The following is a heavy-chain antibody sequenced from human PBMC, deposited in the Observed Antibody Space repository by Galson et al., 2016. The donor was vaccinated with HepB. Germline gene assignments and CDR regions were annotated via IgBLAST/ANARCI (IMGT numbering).Heavy chain of an antibody. J-gene: IGHJ1*01. V-gene: IGHV3-7*03. CDR3: ALYYYDSSGFVEYFQQ. CDR2: IKPDGSEK. CDR1: GFTFSSVW. D-gene: IGHD3-22*01. Sequence: SLRLSCATSGFTFSSVWMSWVRQAPGKGLEWVANIKPDGSEKYYVDSLKGRFTISRDNAKHALYLQMNSLRAEDTAVYYCALYYYDSSGFVEYFQQWGQGTRVTVSS.